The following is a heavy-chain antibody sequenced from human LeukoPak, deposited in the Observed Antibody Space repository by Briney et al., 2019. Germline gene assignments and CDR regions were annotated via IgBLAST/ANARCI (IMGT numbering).Heavy chain of an antibody. CDR1: GFTFSSYG. Sequence: PGGSLRLSCAASGFTFSSYGMSWVRQAPGKGLEWVSAISGSGGSTYYADSVKGRFTISRDNSKNTLYLQMNSLRAEDTAVYYCAKDKTYRFGELLNFSPENAFDIWGQGTMVTVSS. V-gene: IGHV3-23*01. D-gene: IGHD3-10*01. J-gene: IGHJ3*02. CDR2: ISGSGGST. CDR3: AKDKTYRFGELLNFSPENAFDI.